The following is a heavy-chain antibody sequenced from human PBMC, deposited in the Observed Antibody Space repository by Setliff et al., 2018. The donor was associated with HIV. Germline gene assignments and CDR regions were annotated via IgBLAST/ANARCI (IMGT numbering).Heavy chain of an antibody. CDR1: GASINSHY. CDR3: ARTSYNFWGGPDS. Sequence: ETLSLTCIVSGASINSHYWYWIRQPPGKGLQWIGSIYNSASTYYSPSLKRRVIMSVDTSKNRFSLRLSSVSAADTAVYYCARTSYNFWGGPDSWGQGTLVTVSS. D-gene: IGHD3-3*01. V-gene: IGHV4-4*07. J-gene: IGHJ4*02. CDR2: IYNSAST.